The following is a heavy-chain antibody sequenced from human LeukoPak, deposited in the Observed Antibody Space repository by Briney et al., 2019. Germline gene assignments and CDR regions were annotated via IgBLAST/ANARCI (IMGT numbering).Heavy chain of an antibody. V-gene: IGHV3-23*01. Sequence: PGGSLRLSCAASGFTFSSYAMSWVRQAPGKGLEWVSAISGSGGGTYYADSVKGRFTISRDNSKNTLYLQMNSLRAEDTAVYYCAKGRGTSRVVVPAAIDYWGQGTLVTVSS. CDR1: GFTFSSYA. CDR3: AKGRGTSRVVVPAAIDY. J-gene: IGHJ4*02. CDR2: ISGSGGGT. D-gene: IGHD2-2*02.